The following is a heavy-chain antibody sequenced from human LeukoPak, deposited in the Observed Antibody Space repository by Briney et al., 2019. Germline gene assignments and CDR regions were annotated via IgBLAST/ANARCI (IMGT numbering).Heavy chain of an antibody. D-gene: IGHD2-2*01. V-gene: IGHV3-23*01. CDR1: GFSFSSFA. Sequence: PGGSLRLSRAASGFSFSSFAMTWVRQAPGKGLEWVSSISGTGGSTYSADSVRGRFTISRDNSKNTLYLQMNSLGAEDTAVYYCAKDSGSSTSCYFCFKDVWGKGTTVTVSS. J-gene: IGHJ6*04. CDR3: AKDSGSSTSCYFCFKDV. CDR2: ISGTGGST.